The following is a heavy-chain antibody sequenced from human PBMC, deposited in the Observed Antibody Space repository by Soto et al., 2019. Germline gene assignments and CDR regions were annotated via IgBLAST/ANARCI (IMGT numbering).Heavy chain of an antibody. V-gene: IGHV4-39*01. CDR2: IYYSGTT. CDR3: ARRDFYGGNFDL. CDR1: DGSISNSNYY. Sequence: QLQLQESGPGVLKPSETLSLTCSVSDGSISNSNYYCAWIRQPPVKGLEWIGSIYYSGTTYYKPSLKSRVTIFVNTSKNQFSLRVNSVTAADTAVYYCARRDFYGGNFDLWGRGKLVNVSS. J-gene: IGHJ2*01. D-gene: IGHD4-17*01.